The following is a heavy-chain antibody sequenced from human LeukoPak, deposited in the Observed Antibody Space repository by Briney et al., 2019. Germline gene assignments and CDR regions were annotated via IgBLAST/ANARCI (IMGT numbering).Heavy chain of an antibody. D-gene: IGHD2-21*01. V-gene: IGHV1-69*02. CDR3: ARGRLSQAYCGGDCYSGEYWYFDL. CDR1: GGTFCSYT. Sequence: ASVKVSCKASGGTFCSYTISWVRQAPGQGLEWMGRIIPILGIANYAQKFQGRVTITADKSTSTAYMELSSLRSEDTAAYYCARGRLSQAYCGGDCYSGEYWYFDLWGRGTLVTVSS. CDR2: IIPILGIA. J-gene: IGHJ2*01.